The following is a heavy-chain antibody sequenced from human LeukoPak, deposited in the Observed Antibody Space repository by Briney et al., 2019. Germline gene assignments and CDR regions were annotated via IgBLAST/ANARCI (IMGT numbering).Heavy chain of an antibody. V-gene: IGHV3-30*01. J-gene: IGHJ4*02. CDR1: GFTFSSYA. D-gene: IGHD6-13*01. CDR2: ISYDGSNK. CDR3: ASIAAAGTGSKLDY. Sequence: PGGSLRLSCAASGFTFSSYAMHWVRQAPGKGLEWVAVISYDGSNKYYADSVKGRFTISRDNSKNTLYLQMNSLRAEDTAVYYCASIAAAGTGSKLDYWGQGTLVTVSS.